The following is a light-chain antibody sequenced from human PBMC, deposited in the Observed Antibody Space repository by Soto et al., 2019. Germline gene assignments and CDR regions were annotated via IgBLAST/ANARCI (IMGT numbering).Light chain of an antibody. J-gene: IGKJ4*01. Sequence: DIVMTQSPRSLPVTPGEPASISCRSSQSLLHSNGYNYLDWYLQKPGQSPQLLIYLGSNRASGVPDRFSGSGSGTDFTPKISRVEAEDVGVYYCMQALQTPPTFGGGTKVDI. CDR1: QSLLHSNGYNY. CDR2: LGS. V-gene: IGKV2-28*01. CDR3: MQALQTPPT.